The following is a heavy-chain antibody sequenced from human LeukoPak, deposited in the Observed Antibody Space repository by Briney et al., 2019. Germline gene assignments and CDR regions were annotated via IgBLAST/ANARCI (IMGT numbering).Heavy chain of an antibody. CDR3: ARGGPRYCSGGSCYFGY. D-gene: IGHD2-15*01. CDR2: IYYSGST. J-gene: IGHJ4*02. Sequence: SETLSLTCTVSGGSISSSSYYWGWIRQPPGKGLEWIGSIYYSGSTYYNPSLKSRVTISVDTSKNQFSLKLSSVTAADTAVYYCARGGPRYCSGGSCYFGYWGQGTLVTVSS. V-gene: IGHV4-39*01. CDR1: GGSISSSSYY.